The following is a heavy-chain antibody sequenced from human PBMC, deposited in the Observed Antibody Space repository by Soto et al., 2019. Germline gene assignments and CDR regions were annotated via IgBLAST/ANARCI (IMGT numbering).Heavy chain of an antibody. J-gene: IGHJ6*02. D-gene: IGHD2-2*01. Sequence: ESLKISCKGSGYSFTSYWIGWVRQMPGKGLEWMGIIYPGDSDTRYSLSFQGQVTISADKSISTAYLQWSSLKASDTAMYYCARQWKYQGYGMDVWGQGTTVTVSS. CDR2: IYPGDSDT. CDR1: GYSFTSYW. V-gene: IGHV5-51*01. CDR3: ARQWKYQGYGMDV.